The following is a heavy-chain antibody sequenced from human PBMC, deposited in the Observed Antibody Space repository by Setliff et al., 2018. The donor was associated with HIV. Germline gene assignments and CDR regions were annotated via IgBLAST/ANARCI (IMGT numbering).Heavy chain of an antibody. CDR3: ASGRTVVATIHYYYYYYMDV. D-gene: IGHD5-12*01. V-gene: IGHV1-69*05. Sequence: SVKVSCKASGGTFSSYAISWVRQAPGQGLEWMGGIIPIFGTANYAQKFQGRVTITTDESTSTAYMELSSLRSEDTAVYYGASGRTVVATIHYYYYYYMDVWGKGTTVTVSS. CDR2: IIPIFGTA. CDR1: GGTFSSYA. J-gene: IGHJ6*03.